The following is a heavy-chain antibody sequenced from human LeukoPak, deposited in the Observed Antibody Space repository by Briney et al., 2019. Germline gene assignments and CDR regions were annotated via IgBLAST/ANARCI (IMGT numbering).Heavy chain of an antibody. V-gene: IGHV4-59*01. Sequence: SETLSLTCTVSGGSIRTYYWSWIRQPPGKGLEWIAYIYYSGSTNYNPSLKSRVTISVDTSKNQFSLKLSSVTAADTAVYYCARVYYSNSYDYWYFDLWGRGTLVTVSS. D-gene: IGHD6-13*01. CDR2: IYYSGST. J-gene: IGHJ2*01. CDR3: ARVYYSNSYDYWYFDL. CDR1: GGSIRTYY.